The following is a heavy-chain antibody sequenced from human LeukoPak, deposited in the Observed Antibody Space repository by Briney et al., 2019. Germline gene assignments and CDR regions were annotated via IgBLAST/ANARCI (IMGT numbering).Heavy chain of an antibody. D-gene: IGHD3-22*01. J-gene: IGHJ4*02. V-gene: IGHV3-30*18. Sequence: GGSLRLSCAASGFTFSSYGMHWVRQAPGKGLEWVAVISYDGSNKYYADSVKGRFTISRDNSKNTLYLQMNSLRAEDTAVYYCAKASYYDSSGYEGGFDYWGQGTLVTVSS. CDR2: ISYDGSNK. CDR3: AKASYYDSSGYEGGFDY. CDR1: GFTFSSYG.